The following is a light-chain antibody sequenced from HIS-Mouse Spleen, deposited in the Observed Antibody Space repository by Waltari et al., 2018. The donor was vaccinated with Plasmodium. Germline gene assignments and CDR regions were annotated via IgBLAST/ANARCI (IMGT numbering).Light chain of an antibody. V-gene: IGLV3-21*03. CDR1: NIGRKS. J-gene: IGLJ3*02. CDR3: QVWDSSSDHPV. CDR2: DDS. Sequence: SYVLTQPPSVSVAPGKTARITCGGNNIGRKSVNWYQQKPGQAPVLVGYDDSDRPSGIPERFPGSNSGNTATLTISRVEAGDEADYYCQVWDSSSDHPVFGGGTKLTVL.